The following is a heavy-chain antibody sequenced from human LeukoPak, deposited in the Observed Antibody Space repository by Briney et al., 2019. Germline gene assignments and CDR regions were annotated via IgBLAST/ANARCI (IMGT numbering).Heavy chain of an antibody. CDR2: IIPILGIA. CDR3: ATGSNGSYYYYYGMDA. D-gene: IGHD1-26*01. J-gene: IGHJ6*02. V-gene: IGHV1-69*04. CDR1: GGTFSSYA. Sequence: SVKVSCKASGGTFSSYAISWVRQAPGQGLEWMGRIIPILGIANYAQKFQGRVTITADKSTSTAYMELSSLRSEDTAVYYCATGSNGSYYYYYGMDAWGQGTTVTVSS.